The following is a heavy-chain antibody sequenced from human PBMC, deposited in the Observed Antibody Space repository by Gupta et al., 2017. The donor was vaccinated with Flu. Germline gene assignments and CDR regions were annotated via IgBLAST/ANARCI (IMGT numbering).Heavy chain of an antibody. CDR1: GGTMINYY. J-gene: IGHJ3*01. Sequence: QVQLQESGPGLVKSSETLSLTCTVSGGTMINYYWNWVRQSPGKGLEWLGKIDYGGSADYNPPLRSRLTISVHTTKNQFSLQLTSVTAADTALYYCAREDIAIVPGALRGGFDVWGQGIMVSVS. D-gene: IGHD2/OR15-2a*01. V-gene: IGHV4-59*01. CDR3: AREDIAIVPGALRGGFDV. CDR2: IDYGGSA.